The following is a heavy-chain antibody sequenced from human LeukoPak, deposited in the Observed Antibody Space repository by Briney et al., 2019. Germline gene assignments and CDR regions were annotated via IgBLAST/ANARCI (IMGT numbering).Heavy chain of an antibody. CDR3: ARGDFLGSGSYYHDAFDI. Sequence: ASVTVSCTASGYTFTSYYMHWVRQAPGQGLEWMGIINPSGGSTSYAQKFQGRLTIARDNAKNSLFLQMNSLRAEDTAVYYCARGDFLGSGSYYHDAFDIWGQGTMVTVSS. V-gene: IGHV1-46*01. D-gene: IGHD3-10*01. CDR1: GYTFTSYY. J-gene: IGHJ3*02. CDR2: INPSGGST.